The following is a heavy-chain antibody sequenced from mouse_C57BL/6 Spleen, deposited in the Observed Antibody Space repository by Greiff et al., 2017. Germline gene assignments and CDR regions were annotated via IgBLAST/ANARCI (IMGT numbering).Heavy chain of an antibody. J-gene: IGHJ1*03. CDR2: IWRGGST. Sequence: VKLQESGPGLVQPSQSLSITCTVSGFSLTSYGVHWVRQSPGKGLEWLGVIWRGGSTDYNAALMSRLSITKDNSKSQVFFKMNSLQAADTAIYYCAKNWYFDVWGTGTTVTVSS. CDR1: GFSLTSYG. V-gene: IGHV2-5*01. CDR3: AKNWYFDV.